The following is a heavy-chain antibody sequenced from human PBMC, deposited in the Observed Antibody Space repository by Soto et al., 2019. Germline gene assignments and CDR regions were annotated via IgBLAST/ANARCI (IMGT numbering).Heavy chain of an antibody. CDR1: GYTFSSYG. D-gene: IGHD3-16*01. CDR2: MSAYNGNT. CDR3: ARPTSIYYYGMDV. Sequence: ASVKVSCKASGYTFSSYGISWVRQSPGQGLEWMGWMSAYNGNTNYAQKLQDRVTMTTDTSTSTAYMELRSLRSDDTAVYYCARPTSIYYYGMDVWGQGTTVTVSS. V-gene: IGHV1-18*01. J-gene: IGHJ6*02.